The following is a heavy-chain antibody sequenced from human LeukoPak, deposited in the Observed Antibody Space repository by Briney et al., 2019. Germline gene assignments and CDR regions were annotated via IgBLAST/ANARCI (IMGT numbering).Heavy chain of an antibody. Sequence: PGGSLRLSCAASGFTFSSYWMNWVRQAPGKGLEWVAHIKQDGSEKNYLDSVKGRFTISRDNAKNSLYLQMNSLRAEDTAVYYCARVFWTLSKIETEYYFDYWGQGTLVTVSS. CDR2: IKQDGSEK. J-gene: IGHJ4*02. D-gene: IGHD3/OR15-3a*01. CDR1: GFTFSSYW. CDR3: ARVFWTLSKIETEYYFDY. V-gene: IGHV3-7*01.